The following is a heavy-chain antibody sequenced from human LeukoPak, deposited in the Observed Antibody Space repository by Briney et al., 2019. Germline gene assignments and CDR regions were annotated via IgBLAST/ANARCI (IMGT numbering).Heavy chain of an antibody. V-gene: IGHV3-11*04. Sequence: GESLKISCAASGFTFSDYYMSWIRQAPGKGLEWVSYISSSGSTIYYADSVKGRFTISRDNAKNSLYLQMNSLRAEDTAVYYCARAASGTTGPYYYYYYMDVWGKGTTVTVSS. CDR1: GFTFSDYY. D-gene: IGHD1-1*01. CDR2: ISSSGSTI. J-gene: IGHJ6*03. CDR3: ARAASGTTGPYYYYYYMDV.